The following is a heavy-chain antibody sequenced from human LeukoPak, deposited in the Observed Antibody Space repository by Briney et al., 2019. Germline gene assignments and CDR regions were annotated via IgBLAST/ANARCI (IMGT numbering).Heavy chain of an antibody. J-gene: IGHJ6*02. Sequence: ASVKVSCKASGYTFSNYGITWVRQAPGQGLEWMGWISAYNGQTNYAQRLQGRVTMTTDTPTSTAYMELRSLRSDDTAVYYCARDAYGDQHYFYYYGMDVWGQGTTVTVSS. V-gene: IGHV1-18*04. D-gene: IGHD4-17*01. CDR3: ARDAYGDQHYFYYYGMDV. CDR1: GYTFSNYG. CDR2: ISAYNGQT.